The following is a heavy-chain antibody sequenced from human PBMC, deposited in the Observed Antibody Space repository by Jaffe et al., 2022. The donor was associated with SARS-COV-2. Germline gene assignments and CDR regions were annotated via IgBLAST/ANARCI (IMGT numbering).Heavy chain of an antibody. Sequence: QVQLVESGGGVVQPGRSLRLSCAASGFTFSSYGMHWVRQAPGKGLEWVAVIWYDGSNKYYADSVKGRFTISRDNSKNTLYLQMNSLRAEDTAVYYCARDNYVNAFDIWGQGTMVTVSS. D-gene: IGHD4-4*01. CDR3: ARDNYVNAFDI. CDR2: IWYDGSNK. CDR1: GFTFSSYG. V-gene: IGHV3-33*01. J-gene: IGHJ3*02.